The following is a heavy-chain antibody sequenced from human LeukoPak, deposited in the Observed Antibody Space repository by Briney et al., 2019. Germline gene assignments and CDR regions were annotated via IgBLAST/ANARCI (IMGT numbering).Heavy chain of an antibody. J-gene: IGHJ4*02. CDR3: ASQPAGWGNLYGY. CDR2: IYYSGST. V-gene: IGHV4-31*03. CDR1: GGSISSGGYY. D-gene: IGHD4-23*01. Sequence: SSETLSLTCTVSGGSISSGGYYRSWIRQHPGKGLEWIGYIYYSGSTYYNPSLKSRVTISVDTSKNQFSLKLSSVTAADTAVYYCASQPAGWGNLYGYWGQGTLVTVSS.